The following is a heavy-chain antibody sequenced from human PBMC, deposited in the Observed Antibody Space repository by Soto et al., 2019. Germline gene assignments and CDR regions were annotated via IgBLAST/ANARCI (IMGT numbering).Heavy chain of an antibody. Sequence: SETLSLTCTVSGGSISSGDYYWSWIRQPPGKGLEWIGYIYYSGSTYYNPSLKSRVTISVDTSKNQFSLKLSSVTAADTAVYYCARAVWFGEYYFDYWGQGTLVPVSS. V-gene: IGHV4-30-4*01. J-gene: IGHJ4*02. CDR1: GGSISSGDYY. D-gene: IGHD3-10*01. CDR2: IYYSGST. CDR3: ARAVWFGEYYFDY.